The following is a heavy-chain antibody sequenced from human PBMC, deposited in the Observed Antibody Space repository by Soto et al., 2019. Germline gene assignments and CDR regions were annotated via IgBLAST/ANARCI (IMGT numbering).Heavy chain of an antibody. CDR3: AREYSSSSYYYYYMDV. V-gene: IGHV1-69*08. CDR2: IIPILGIA. J-gene: IGHJ6*03. CDR1: GGTFSSYT. Sequence: QVQLVQSGAEVKKPGSSVKVSCKASGGTFSSYTISWVRQAPGQGLEWMGRIIPILGIANYAQKFQGRVTITADKSTSKAYMELSSLRSEDTAVYYCAREYSSSSYYYYYMDVWGKGTTVTVSS. D-gene: IGHD6-6*01.